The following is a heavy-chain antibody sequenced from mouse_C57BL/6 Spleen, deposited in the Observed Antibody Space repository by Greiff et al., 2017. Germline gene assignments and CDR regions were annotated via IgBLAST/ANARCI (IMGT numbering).Heavy chain of an antibody. V-gene: IGHV5-17*01. J-gene: IGHJ1*03. CDR3: ARTVVPHWYFDV. CDR2: ISSGSSTI. CDR1: GFTFSDYG. D-gene: IGHD1-1*01. Sequence: EVKLMESGGGLVKPGGSLKLSCAASGFTFSDYGMHWVRQAPEKGLEWVAYISSGSSTIYYADTVKGRFTITRDNAKKTLFLQMTSLRSEDTAMYDCARTVVPHWYFDVWGTGTTVTVSS.